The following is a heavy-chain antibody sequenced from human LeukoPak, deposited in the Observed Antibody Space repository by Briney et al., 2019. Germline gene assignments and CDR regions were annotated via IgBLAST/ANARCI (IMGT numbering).Heavy chain of an antibody. CDR1: GGSFSSYY. CDR3: ARLHGWNGNWFDP. D-gene: IGHD1-1*01. J-gene: IGHJ5*02. Sequence: PSETLSLTCAVYGGSFSSYYWSWIRQPAGKGLEWIGRIYTSGSTNYNPSLKSRVTMSVDTSKNQFSLKLSSVTAADTAVYYCARLHGWNGNWFDPWGQGTLVTVSS. V-gene: IGHV4-59*10. CDR2: IYTSGST.